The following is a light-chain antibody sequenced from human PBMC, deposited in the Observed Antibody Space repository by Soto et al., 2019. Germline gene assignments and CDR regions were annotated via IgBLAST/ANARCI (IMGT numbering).Light chain of an antibody. CDR2: AIS. CDR1: QGIGSY. Sequence: AIRMTQSPSSFSASTGDRVTITCRASQGIGSYLAWYQQKPGKAPTLLIYAISTLQSGVPSRFSGSGSGTDFTLTISCLQSEDFATYYCQQYYNYPHTFRQGTKLEIK. CDR3: QQYYNYPHT. V-gene: IGKV1-8*01. J-gene: IGKJ2*01.